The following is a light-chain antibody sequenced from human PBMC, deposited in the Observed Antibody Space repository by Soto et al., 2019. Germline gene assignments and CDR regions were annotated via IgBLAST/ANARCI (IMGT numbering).Light chain of an antibody. Sequence: QLVLTQSPSASASLGASVKLTCTLSSGHSSYAIAWHQQQSEKGPRYLMRLNSDGSHSKGDGIPDRFSGSSSGAERYLTISGLQSEDEADYYCQTWGTGIHVVFGGGTKLTVL. CDR1: SGHSSYA. V-gene: IGLV4-69*02. CDR2: LNSDGSH. J-gene: IGLJ2*01. CDR3: QTWGTGIHVV.